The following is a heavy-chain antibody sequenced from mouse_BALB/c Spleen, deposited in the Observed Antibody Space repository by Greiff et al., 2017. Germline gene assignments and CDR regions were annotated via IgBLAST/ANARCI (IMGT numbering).Heavy chain of an antibody. CDR3: ARPYGNYIDYYAMDY. Sequence: QVQLKQSGAELAKPGASVKMSCKASGYTFTSYWMHWVKQRPGQGLEWIGYINPSTGYTEYNQKFKDKATLTADKSSSTAYMQLSSLTSEDSAVYYCARPYGNYIDYYAMDYWGQGTSVTVSS. D-gene: IGHD2-1*01. CDR2: INPSTGYT. V-gene: IGHV1-7*01. CDR1: GYTFTSYW. J-gene: IGHJ4*01.